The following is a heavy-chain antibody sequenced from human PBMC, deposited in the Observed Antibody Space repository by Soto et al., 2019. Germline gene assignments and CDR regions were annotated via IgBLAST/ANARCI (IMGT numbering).Heavy chain of an antibody. J-gene: IGHJ1*01. CDR1: GGSISSGGYY. D-gene: IGHD6-13*01. CDR3: ARSFSSSWPPEYFQH. V-gene: IGHV4-31*03. CDR2: IYYRGST. Sequence: QVQLQESGPGLVKPSQTLSLTCTVSGGSISSGGYYWSWIRQHPGKGLEWIGYIYYRGSTYYNPSLKSRVTISVDTSKNQFSLKLSSVTAADTAVYYCARSFSSSWPPEYFQHWGQGTLVTVSS.